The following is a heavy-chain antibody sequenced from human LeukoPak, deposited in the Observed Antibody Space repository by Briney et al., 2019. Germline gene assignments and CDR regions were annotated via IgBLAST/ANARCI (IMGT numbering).Heavy chain of an antibody. J-gene: IGHJ4*02. CDR1: GFTLRRYE. D-gene: IGHD3-3*02. Sequence: GGSLRLSCAASGFTLRRYEMNCVRPGPGEGLEWISYISGRSSTIYYADSVKGRFTISRDNAKNSLYLQMNSLRDEDTAVYYCARFSTHFDYGGQGTLVTVSS. V-gene: IGHV3-48*02. CDR3: ARFSTHFDY. CDR2: ISGRSSTI.